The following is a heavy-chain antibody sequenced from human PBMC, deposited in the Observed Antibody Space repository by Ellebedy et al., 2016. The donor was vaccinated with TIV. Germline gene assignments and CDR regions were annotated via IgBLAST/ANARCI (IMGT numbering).Heavy chain of an antibody. V-gene: IGHV1-3*01. Sequence: ASVKVSCXASGYTFTTYTMHWVRQAPGQGLEWMGWINAGNAKTKSSQKFQGRVTPTRDTSASTAYMELSSLRSEDTAVYFCARETHYYDSRSDYPWGSWGQGTLVTVSS. CDR3: ARETHYYDSRSDYPWGS. J-gene: IGHJ5*02. CDR2: INAGNAKT. CDR1: GYTFTTYT. D-gene: IGHD3-22*01.